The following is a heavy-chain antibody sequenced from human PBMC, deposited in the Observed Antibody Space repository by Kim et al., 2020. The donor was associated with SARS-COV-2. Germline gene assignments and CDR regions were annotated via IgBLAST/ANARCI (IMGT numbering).Heavy chain of an antibody. V-gene: IGHV3-48*03. CDR1: GFTFSSYE. J-gene: IGHJ6*02. D-gene: IGHD3-3*01. CDR2: ISSSGSTI. Sequence: GGSLRLFCAASGFTFSSYEMNWVRQAPGKGLEWVSYISSSGSTIYYADSVKCRFTISRDNAKNSLYLQMNSLRAEDTAVYYCAREEGGSITIFGVVTRYGMDVWGQGTTVTVSS. CDR3: AREEGGSITIFGVVTRYGMDV.